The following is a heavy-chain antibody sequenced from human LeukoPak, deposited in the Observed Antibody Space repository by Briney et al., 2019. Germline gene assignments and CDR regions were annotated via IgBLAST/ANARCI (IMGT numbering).Heavy chain of an antibody. CDR2: ISGSGGST. CDR3: AKDRGHYDSVPFDY. Sequence: AGGSLRLSCAASGFTFSSYAMSWVRQAPGKGLEWVSAISGSGGSTYYADSVKGRFTISRDNSKNALYLQMNSLRAEDTAVYYCAKDRGHYDSVPFDYWGQGTLVTVSS. V-gene: IGHV3-23*01. D-gene: IGHD3-22*01. J-gene: IGHJ4*02. CDR1: GFTFSSYA.